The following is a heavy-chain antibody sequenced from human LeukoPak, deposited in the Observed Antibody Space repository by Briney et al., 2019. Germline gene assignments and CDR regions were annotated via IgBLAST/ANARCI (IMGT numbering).Heavy chain of an antibody. J-gene: IGHJ4*02. CDR3: ARLRGYSGYDRVYYFDY. V-gene: IGHV4-59*01. Sequence: ASETLFLTCTVSGGSISSYYWSWIRQPPGKGLEWIGYIYYSGSTKYNPSLKSRVTISVDTSKNQFSLKLSSVTAADTAMYYCARLRGYSGYDRVYYFDYWGQGTLVTVSS. CDR2: IYYSGST. D-gene: IGHD5-12*01. CDR1: GGSISSYY.